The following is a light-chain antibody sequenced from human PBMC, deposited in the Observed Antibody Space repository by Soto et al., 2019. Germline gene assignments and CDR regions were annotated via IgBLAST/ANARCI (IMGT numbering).Light chain of an antibody. CDR2: HIS. CDR1: QSIGTY. Sequence: DIQMTQSPSSLSASVGDRVSITCRASQSIGTYLNWFQQKPGEAPKLLIYHISTLQSAVPSRFSGSGSGTDFTLTINSLQTEDFANYYCHQGYATPFTFGQGTRL. CDR3: HQGYATPFT. V-gene: IGKV1-39*01. J-gene: IGKJ5*01.